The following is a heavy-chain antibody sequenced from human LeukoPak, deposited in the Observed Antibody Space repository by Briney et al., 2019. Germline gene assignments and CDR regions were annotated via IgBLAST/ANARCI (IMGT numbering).Heavy chain of an antibody. CDR1: GASISSYY. Sequence: SETLSLTCTVSGASISSYYWSWIRQPARKGLEWIGRIYTSGSTNYNPSLKSRVTMSVDTSKNQFSLKLSSVTAADTAVYYCASFGVFQYLDYWGQGTLVTVSA. CDR3: ASFGVFQYLDY. V-gene: IGHV4-4*07. J-gene: IGHJ4*02. D-gene: IGHD2-8*01. CDR2: IYTSGST.